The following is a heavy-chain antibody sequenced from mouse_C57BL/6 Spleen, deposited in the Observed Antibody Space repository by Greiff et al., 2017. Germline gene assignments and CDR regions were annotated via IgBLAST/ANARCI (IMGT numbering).Heavy chain of an antibody. D-gene: IGHD1-1*01. V-gene: IGHV1-26*01. Sequence: VQLQQSGPELVKPGASVKISCKASGYTFTDYYMNWVKQSHGKSLEWIGDINPNNGGTSYNQKFKGKATLTVDKSSSTAYMELRSLTSEDSAVYYCARGLITTVVAPAYWGQGTLVTVSA. CDR1: GYTFTDYY. CDR3: ARGLITTVVAPAY. J-gene: IGHJ3*01. CDR2: INPNNGGT.